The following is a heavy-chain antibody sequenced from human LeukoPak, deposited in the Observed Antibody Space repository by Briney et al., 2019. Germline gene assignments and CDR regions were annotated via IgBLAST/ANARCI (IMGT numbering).Heavy chain of an antibody. V-gene: IGHV4-39*01. Sequence: SETLSVTCTVSVGSLSSGIDYWGWIRLPPGEWLECIGIIYYSVSTSYKPSCKGRLTISVDTPRNQCSLKLSSLTATDTAVYSCARRGYCSSTRCYEYWFDPWGQGTLVTVSS. J-gene: IGHJ5*02. CDR1: VGSLSSGIDY. D-gene: IGHD2-2*01. CDR3: ARRGYCSSTRCYEYWFDP. CDR2: IYYSVST.